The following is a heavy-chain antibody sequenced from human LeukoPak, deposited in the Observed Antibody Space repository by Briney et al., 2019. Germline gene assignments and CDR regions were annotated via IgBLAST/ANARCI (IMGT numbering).Heavy chain of an antibody. J-gene: IGHJ4*02. V-gene: IGHV4-61*02. CDR1: GGSISSSSYY. CDR3: ARVAHYYDSSGYSYFDY. D-gene: IGHD3-22*01. CDR2: IYTSGST. Sequence: SETLSLTCTVSGGSISSSSYYWSWIRQPAGKGLEWIGRIYTSGSTNYNPSLKSRVTMSVDTSKNQFSLKLSSVTAADTAVYYCARVAHYYDSSGYSYFDYWGQGTLVTVSS.